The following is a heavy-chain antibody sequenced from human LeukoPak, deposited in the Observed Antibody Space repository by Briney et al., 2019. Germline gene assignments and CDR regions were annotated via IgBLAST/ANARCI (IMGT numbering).Heavy chain of an antibody. CDR1: GFTFSTYI. CDR3: ARRDDYSAYDC. D-gene: IGHD5-24*01. V-gene: IGHV3-64D*06. J-gene: IGHJ4*02. CDR2: ITGNGGGT. Sequence: GGSLRLSCSASGFTFSTYIMHWVRQAPGKGLETVSAITGNGGGTFYADSVKGRFTISRDNSKNTLYLQMSSLRAEDTAMYYCARRDDYSAYDCWGQGTLVTVSS.